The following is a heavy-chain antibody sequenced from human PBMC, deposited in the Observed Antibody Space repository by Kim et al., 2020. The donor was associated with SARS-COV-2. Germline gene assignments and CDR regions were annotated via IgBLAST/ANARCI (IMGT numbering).Heavy chain of an antibody. J-gene: IGHJ6*02. CDR2: IYYSGST. CDR1: GGSISSGDYY. V-gene: IGHV4-30-4*01. CDR3: ARDTFLVGYDILTMADYYGMDV. D-gene: IGHD3-9*01. Sequence: SETLSLTCTVSGGSISSGDYYWSWIRQPPGKGLEWIGYIYYSGSTYYNPSLKSRVTISVDTSKNQFSLKLSSVTAADTAVYYCARDTFLVGYDILTMADYYGMDVWGQGTTVTVSS.